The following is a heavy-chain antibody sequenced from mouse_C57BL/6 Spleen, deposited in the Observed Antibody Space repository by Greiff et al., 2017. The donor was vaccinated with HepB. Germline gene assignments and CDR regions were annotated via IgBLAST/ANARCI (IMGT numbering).Heavy chain of an antibody. Sequence: QVQLQQSGAELVMPGASVKLSCKASGYTFTSYWMHWVKQRPGQGLEWIGEIDPSDSYTNYNQKFKGKSTLTVDKSSSTAYMQLSSLTSEDSAVYYCALYDYDPYWGQGTTLTVSS. V-gene: IGHV1-69*01. J-gene: IGHJ2*01. CDR1: GYTFTSYW. CDR3: ALYDYDPY. CDR2: IDPSDSYT. D-gene: IGHD2-4*01.